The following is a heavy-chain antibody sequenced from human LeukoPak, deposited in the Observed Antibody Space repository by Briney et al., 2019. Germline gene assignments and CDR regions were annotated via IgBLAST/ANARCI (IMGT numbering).Heavy chain of an antibody. D-gene: IGHD6-13*01. CDR3: ARGSSPPDY. J-gene: IGHJ4*02. CDR2: ISSSSSYI. CDR1: GITLSNYG. V-gene: IGHV3-21*01. Sequence: GGSLRLSCAVSGITLSNYGMSWVRQAPGKGLEWVSSISSSSSYIYYADSVKGRFTISRDNAKNSLYLQMNSLRAEDTAVYYCARGSSPPDYWGQGTLVTVSS.